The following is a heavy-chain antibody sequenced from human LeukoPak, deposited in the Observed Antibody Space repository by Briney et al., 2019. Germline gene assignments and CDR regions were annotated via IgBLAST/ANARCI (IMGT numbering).Heavy chain of an antibody. J-gene: IGHJ5*02. V-gene: IGHV1-18*01. CDR2: ISAYNGNT. Sequence: ASVKDSCKASGYTFTSYGISWVRQAPGQGLEWMGWISAYNGNTNYAQKLKGRVTMTTDTSTSTAYMELRSLRSDDTAVYYCARDPMTYYDILTGSDNWFDPWGQGTLVTVSS. CDR3: ARDPMTYYDILTGSDNWFDP. CDR1: GYTFTSYG. D-gene: IGHD3-9*01.